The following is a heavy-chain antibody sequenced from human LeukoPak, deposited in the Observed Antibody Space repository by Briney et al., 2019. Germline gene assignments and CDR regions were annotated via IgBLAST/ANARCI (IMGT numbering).Heavy chain of an antibody. CDR3: ARVEVYSSGWYPYFDY. D-gene: IGHD6-19*01. J-gene: IGHJ4*02. CDR1: GYTFTGYY. V-gene: IGHV1-2*02. Sequence: ASVKVSCKASGYTFTGYYMHWVRQAPGQGLGWMGWINPNSGGTNYAQKFQGRVTMTRDTSISTAYMELSRLRSDDTAVYYCARVEVYSSGWYPYFDYWGQGTLVTVSP. CDR2: INPNSGGT.